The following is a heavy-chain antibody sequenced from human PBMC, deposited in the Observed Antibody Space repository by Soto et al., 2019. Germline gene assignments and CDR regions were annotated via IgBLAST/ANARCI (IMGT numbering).Heavy chain of an antibody. CDR3: ARDTYCGGDCYYYFDY. CDR1: GGTFSSYA. J-gene: IGHJ4*02. CDR2: IIPIFGTA. Sequence: ASVKVSCKASGGTFSSYAISWVRQAPGQGLEWMGGIIPIFGTANYAQKFQGRVTITADESTSTAYMELSSLRSEDTAVYYCARDTYCGGDCYYYFDYWGQGTLVTVSS. V-gene: IGHV1-69*13. D-gene: IGHD2-21*02.